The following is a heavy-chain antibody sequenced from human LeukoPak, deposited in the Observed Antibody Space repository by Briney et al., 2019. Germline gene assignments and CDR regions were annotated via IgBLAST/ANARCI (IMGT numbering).Heavy chain of an antibody. CDR1: GFTFSSYA. CDR3: AKEEVGYCSGGSRYSFNY. D-gene: IGHD2-15*01. J-gene: IGHJ4*02. V-gene: IGHV3-23*01. Sequence: GGSLRLSCAASGFTFSSYAMSWVRQAPGKGLEWVSAISGSGGSTYYADSVKGRFTISRDNSKNTLNLQMNSLRAEDTAVYYCAKEEVGYCSGGSRYSFNYWGQGTLVTVSS. CDR2: ISGSGGST.